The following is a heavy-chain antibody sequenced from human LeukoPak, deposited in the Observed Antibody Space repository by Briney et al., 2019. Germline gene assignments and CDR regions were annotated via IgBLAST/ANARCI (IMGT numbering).Heavy chain of an antibody. CDR2: IKEDGSEK. CDR1: GVTFGSYW. D-gene: IGHD3-3*02. V-gene: IGHV3-7*01. J-gene: IGHJ4*02. Sequence: PGGSLRLSCAASGVTFGSYWMSWVRQAAGKGLEWVANIKEDGSEKYYVDSVKGRFTISRDNAKTSVYLQMNSLRAEDTAVYYSARAVISIFDNWGQGTLVTVSS. CDR3: ARAVISIFDN.